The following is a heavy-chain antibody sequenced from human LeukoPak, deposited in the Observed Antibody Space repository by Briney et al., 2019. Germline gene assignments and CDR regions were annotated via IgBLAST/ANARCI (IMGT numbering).Heavy chain of an antibody. CDR2: IYYSGST. D-gene: IGHD1-1*01. Sequence: SETLSLTCTVSGGSISSGDYYLSWIRQPPGKGLEWIGYIYYSGSTYYNPSLKSRVTISVDTSKNQFSLKLSSVTAADTAVYYCARGLGRSERFDYWGQGTLVTVSS. CDR3: ARGLGRSERFDY. J-gene: IGHJ4*02. V-gene: IGHV4-30-4*08. CDR1: GGSISSGDYY.